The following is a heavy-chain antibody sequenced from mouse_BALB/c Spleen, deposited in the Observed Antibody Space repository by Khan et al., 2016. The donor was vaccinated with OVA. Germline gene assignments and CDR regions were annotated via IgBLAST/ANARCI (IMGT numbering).Heavy chain of an antibody. CDR2: IVPYNGGT. D-gene: IGHD2-14*01. Sequence: EVQLQESGPELVKPGASVKVSCKASGYAFTSYNIYWVKQSHGKSLEWVGYIVPYNGGTSYNQKFKGKATLTVAKSYTTAYMHRNSLTSEASAVYSCARGGYVGFAYWGQGTLVTVSA. J-gene: IGHJ3*01. CDR1: GYAFTSYN. V-gene: IGHV1S135*01. CDR3: ARGGYVGFAY.